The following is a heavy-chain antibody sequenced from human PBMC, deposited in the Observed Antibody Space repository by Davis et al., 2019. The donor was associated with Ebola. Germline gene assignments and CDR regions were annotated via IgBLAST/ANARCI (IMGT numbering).Heavy chain of an antibody. CDR2: ISLNSGST. J-gene: IGHJ4*02. CDR1: GFTFIDYY. V-gene: IGHV1-2*02. Sequence: ASVKVSCKASGFTFIDYYMHWVRQAPGQGPEWMGWISLNSGSTKYSYKFQGRVTMTRDTSINTAHMELSGLRSDDTALYYCARDDKVMHFDFWGQGTLVTVSS. D-gene: IGHD3-16*01. CDR3: ARDDKVMHFDF.